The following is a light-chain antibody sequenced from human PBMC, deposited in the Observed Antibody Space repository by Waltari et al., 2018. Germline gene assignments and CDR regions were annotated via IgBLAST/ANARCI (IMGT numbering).Light chain of an antibody. CDR2: EVN. CDR1: SSDVGGYKY. J-gene: IGLJ2*01. V-gene: IGLV2-11*01. CDR3: CSYADSYTLL. Sequence: QAALTQPPSVSGSPGQSVTISRTGTSSDVGGYKYVSWFQQHPDTTPKRLIYEVNKRPSGVSDRFSGSKSGNTASLTISGLQAEDEADYYCCSYADSYTLLFGGGARLTVL.